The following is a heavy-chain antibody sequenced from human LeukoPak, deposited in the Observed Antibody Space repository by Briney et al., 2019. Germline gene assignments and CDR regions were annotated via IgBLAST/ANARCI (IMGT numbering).Heavy chain of an antibody. Sequence: PGRSLRLSCAASGFTFSSYAMSWVRQAPGKGLEWVSAISGSGGSTYYADSVKGRFTISRDNSKNTLYLQMNSLRAEDTAVYYCAKAYYYGSGSYFGGHYFDYWGQGTLVTVSS. D-gene: IGHD3-10*01. CDR1: GFTFSSYA. CDR3: AKAYYYGSGSYFGGHYFDY. V-gene: IGHV3-23*01. CDR2: ISGSGGST. J-gene: IGHJ4*02.